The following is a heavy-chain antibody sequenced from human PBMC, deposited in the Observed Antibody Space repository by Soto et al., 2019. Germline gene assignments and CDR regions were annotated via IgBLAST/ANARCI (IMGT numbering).Heavy chain of an antibody. Sequence: EVQLLESGGDLVQPGGSLRLSCAASGFTFSTYAMSWVRQAPGKGLEWVSTISSSGGNTYYTDSVKGRFTISRDNSKNPLYLQMNSLRAEDTAIYYCAKRPTSTGFGDPFDIWGQGPMVTVSS. CDR3: AKRPTSTGFGDPFDI. CDR1: GFTFSTYA. D-gene: IGHD3-10*01. V-gene: IGHV3-23*01. CDR2: ISSSGGNT. J-gene: IGHJ3*02.